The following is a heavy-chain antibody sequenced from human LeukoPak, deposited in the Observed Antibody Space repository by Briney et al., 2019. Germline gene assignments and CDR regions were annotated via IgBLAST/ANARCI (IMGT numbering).Heavy chain of an antibody. V-gene: IGHV4-39*07. J-gene: IGHJ4*02. D-gene: IGHD3-9*01. Sequence: TPSETLSLTCTVSGGSISSSSYYWGWIRQPPGKGLEWIGSIYYSGSTYYNPSLKSRVTISVDTSKNQFSLKLSSVTAADTAVYYCAGGDNYDILTGYYNQLDYWGQRTLVTVSS. CDR2: IYYSGST. CDR1: GGSISSSSYY. CDR3: AGGDNYDILTGYYNQLDY.